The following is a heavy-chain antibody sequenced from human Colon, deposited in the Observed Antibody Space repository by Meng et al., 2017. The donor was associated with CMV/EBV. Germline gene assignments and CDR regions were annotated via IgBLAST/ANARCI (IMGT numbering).Heavy chain of an antibody. CDR2: ISGSNDFI. CDR3: ARGDFGGLEVLY. Sequence: GESLKISCAASGFTFKVYTMNWVRQAPGKGLEWISSISGSNDFIYYADSVKGRFTVSRDNAKNSLYLQMNSLRAEDTAVYYCARGDFGGLEVLYWGQGTLVTVSS. CDR1: GFTFKVYT. J-gene: IGHJ4*02. V-gene: IGHV3-21*01. D-gene: IGHD3/OR15-3a*01.